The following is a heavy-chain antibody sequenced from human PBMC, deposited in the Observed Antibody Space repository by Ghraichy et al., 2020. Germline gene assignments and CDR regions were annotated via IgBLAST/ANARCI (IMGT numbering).Heavy chain of an antibody. CDR3: TTIVGSTFDY. CDR1: GFIFSTST. CDR2: IRSKTNSFAT. Sequence: GGSLRLSCAASGFIFSTSTIHWVRQAAGKGLEWVGRIRSKTNSFATAYGASVKGRFTIYRDDSRNTAFLQMSSLKTADTAVYYCTTIVGSTFDYWGQGTLVAVSS. J-gene: IGHJ4*02. D-gene: IGHD1-26*01. V-gene: IGHV3-73*01.